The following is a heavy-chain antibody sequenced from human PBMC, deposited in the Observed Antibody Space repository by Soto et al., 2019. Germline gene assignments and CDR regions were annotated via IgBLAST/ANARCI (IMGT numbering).Heavy chain of an antibody. J-gene: IGHJ4*02. CDR1: GFTFSGYN. CDR3: ARSGTISSAHHFDH. CDR2: ITSSGSNT. D-gene: IGHD2-2*01. Sequence: QVQLVESGGGLVKPGGSLRLSCAASGFTFSGYNMSWIRQAPGKGLEWVSYITSSGSNTFDAESVKGRFTISRDNTMNLLYLQMNSRSAEDTAVYYWARSGTISSAHHFDHWGQGTRVTVSS. V-gene: IGHV3-11*01.